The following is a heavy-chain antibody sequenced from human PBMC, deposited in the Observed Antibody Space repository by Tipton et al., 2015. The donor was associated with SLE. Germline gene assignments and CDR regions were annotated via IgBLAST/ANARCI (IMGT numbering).Heavy chain of an antibody. J-gene: IGHJ1*01. D-gene: IGHD4-11*01. V-gene: IGHV4-39*07. CDR1: GGSISSSDYY. CDR3: ARCYSNYEYFQH. CDR2: ISYSGNT. Sequence: TLSLTCTVSGGSISSSDYYWTWIRRPPGRGLEWIGTISYSGNTYYNPSLKSRLTISVDTSKNQFSLKLSSVTAADTAVYYCARCYSNYEYFQHWGQGTLVTVSS.